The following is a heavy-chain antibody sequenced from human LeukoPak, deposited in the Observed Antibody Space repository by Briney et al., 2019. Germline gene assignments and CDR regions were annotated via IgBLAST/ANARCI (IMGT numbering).Heavy chain of an antibody. D-gene: IGHD3-22*01. CDR2: IRGAGSST. CDR1: GFTFSTYA. CDR3: AKDSVYYDNSSYPY. Sequence: GGSLRLSCSTSGFTFSTYAMSWVRQAPGKGLEWVSGIRGAGSSTYYADSVKGRFTISRDNSKNTLYLQMNSLRAEDTAVYYCAKDSVYYDNSSYPYWGQGTLVTVSS. V-gene: IGHV3-23*01. J-gene: IGHJ4*02.